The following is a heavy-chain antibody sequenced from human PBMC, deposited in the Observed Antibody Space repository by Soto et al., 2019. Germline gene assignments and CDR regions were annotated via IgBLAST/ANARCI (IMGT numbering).Heavy chain of an antibody. J-gene: IGHJ5*02. Sequence: SETLSLTCTVSGGSISSGGYYWSWIRQHPGKGLERIEYIYYSGSTYYNPSLKSRVTISVDTSKNQFSLKLSSVTAADTAVYYCERAIAVAGSYNWFEPWGQGTLVTVSS. V-gene: IGHV4-31*03. CDR2: IYYSGST. D-gene: IGHD6-19*01. CDR1: GGSISSGGYY. CDR3: ERAIAVAGSYNWFEP.